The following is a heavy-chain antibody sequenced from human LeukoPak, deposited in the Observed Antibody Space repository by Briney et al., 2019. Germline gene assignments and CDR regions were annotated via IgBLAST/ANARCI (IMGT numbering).Heavy chain of an antibody. V-gene: IGHV3-23*01. D-gene: IGHD5-18*01. Sequence: GGSLRLSCAASGFTFSSYAMNWVRQAPGKGLEWVSSITASGGNTYYADSVKGRFTISRDNSKNTLYLQMNSLRAEDTAVYYCASAMAVVYSYGKQDYWGQGTLVTVSS. CDR2: ITASGGNT. CDR1: GFTFSSYA. J-gene: IGHJ4*02. CDR3: ASAMAVVYSYGKQDY.